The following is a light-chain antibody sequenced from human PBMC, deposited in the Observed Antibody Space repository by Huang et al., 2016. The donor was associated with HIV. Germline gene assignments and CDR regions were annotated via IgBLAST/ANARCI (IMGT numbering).Light chain of an antibody. V-gene: IGKV3-15*01. J-gene: IGKJ2*01. CDR2: GAS. CDR1: QDVSSN. Sequence: ERVMTQSPDILSVSPGETATLSCRASQDVSSNLAWYRQKPGQAPSLLIYGASTRVSGIPASFNGSGSGIAFTLTISSVQSEDFAVYYCQQYNNWPRTFGQGTKLEIK. CDR3: QQYNNWPRT.